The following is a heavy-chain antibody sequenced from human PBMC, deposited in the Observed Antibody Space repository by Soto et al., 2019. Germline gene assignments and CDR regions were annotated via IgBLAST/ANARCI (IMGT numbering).Heavy chain of an antibody. J-gene: IGHJ4*02. CDR3: AAGHYYESFGYAFFDY. CDR2: LSYSGSS. D-gene: IGHD3-22*01. V-gene: IGHV4-59*01. Sequence: PSETLSLTCTVSGGPINSYYWTWVRQPPAKGLECIGYLSYSGSSSETPALGSQVTISVAASKNQFSLKLSSVTAADTAVYYCAAGHYYESFGYAFFDYWGQGTLVTVS. CDR1: GGPINSYY.